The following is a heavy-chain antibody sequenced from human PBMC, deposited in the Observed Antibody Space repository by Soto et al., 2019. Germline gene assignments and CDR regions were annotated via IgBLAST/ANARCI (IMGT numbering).Heavy chain of an antibody. CDR2: INDSGIT. Sequence: SETLSLTCVVNGGSFSGYYWSWIRQPPGKXLEWIGEINDSGITDSNPSLESRVTISVDMSKNQFSLKLNSVTAADTAVYHCARGRSSVPDRRGIGYYGLDVWGQGTTVTVSS. J-gene: IGHJ6*02. D-gene: IGHD3-3*01. CDR3: ARGRSSVPDRRGIGYYGLDV. V-gene: IGHV4-34*01. CDR1: GGSFSGYY.